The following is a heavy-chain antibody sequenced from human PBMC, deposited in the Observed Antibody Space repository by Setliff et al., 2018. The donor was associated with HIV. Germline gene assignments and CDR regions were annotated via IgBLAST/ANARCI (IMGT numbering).Heavy chain of an antibody. CDR1: GGTFSPYA. J-gene: IGHJ4*02. D-gene: IGHD5-18*01. Sequence: SVKVSCKASGGTFSPYAISWVRQAPGQGLEWMGGIIPILDIANYAQKFQGRVTITADKSTSTAYMELSSLRSEDTALYYCARANRVQLWLIDYWGQGTLVTVSS. CDR3: ARANRVQLWLIDY. V-gene: IGHV1-69*10. CDR2: IIPILDIA.